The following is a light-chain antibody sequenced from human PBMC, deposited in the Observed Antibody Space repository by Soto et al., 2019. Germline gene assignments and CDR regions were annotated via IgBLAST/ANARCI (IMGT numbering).Light chain of an antibody. V-gene: IGKV3-20*01. Sequence: VVLTRSPGTLSLSPGERATLSCRASQSVSSSYLAWYQQKPGQAPRLLIYGASSRATGIPDRFSGSGSGTDFTLTISRLEPEDFAVYYCQQYGSSFTFGPGTKVDIK. CDR1: QSVSSSY. CDR2: GAS. J-gene: IGKJ3*01. CDR3: QQYGSSFT.